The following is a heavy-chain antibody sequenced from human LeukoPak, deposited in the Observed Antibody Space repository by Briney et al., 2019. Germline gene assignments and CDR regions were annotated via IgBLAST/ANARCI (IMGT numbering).Heavy chain of an antibody. V-gene: IGHV1-2*02. CDR2: INHNSGGT. Sequence: ASVKVSYKAIGYTFTGYYMHWVRQAPGQGLEWMGWINHNSGGTNYAQKFQGKVTMTSDASISTAYMELSSLSSDYPAVYYCARGRDYDYWGQGTLDTVFS. CDR1: GYTFTGYY. CDR3: ARGRDYDY. J-gene: IGHJ4*02.